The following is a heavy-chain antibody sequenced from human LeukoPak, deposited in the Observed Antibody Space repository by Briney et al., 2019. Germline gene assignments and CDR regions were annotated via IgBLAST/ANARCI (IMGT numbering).Heavy chain of an antibody. CDR1: GGLISISTYY. CDR3: ARVVRRGNWFDP. Sequence: SETLSLTCTVSGGLISISTYYWGWIRQPPGKGLEWIGSIYYSGSTPYNPSLKSRVTISVDTSKNQFSLKLSSVTAADTAVYYCARVVRRGNWFDPWGQGTLVTVSS. V-gene: IGHV4-39*07. D-gene: IGHD3-22*01. CDR2: IYYSGST. J-gene: IGHJ5*02.